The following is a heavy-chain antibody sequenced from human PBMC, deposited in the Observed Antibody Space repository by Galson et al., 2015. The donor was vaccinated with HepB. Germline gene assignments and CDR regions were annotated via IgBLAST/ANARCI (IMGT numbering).Heavy chain of an antibody. Sequence: SLRLSCAASGFTFDDYAMHWVRQAPGKGLEWVSGISWNSGSIGYADSVKGRFTISRGNAKNSLYLQMSSLRAEDTALYYCAKDTYYDFWSGYYRDNAFDIWGQGTMVTVSS. CDR1: GFTFDDYA. V-gene: IGHV3-9*01. CDR2: ISWNSGSI. CDR3: AKDTYYDFWSGYYRDNAFDI. J-gene: IGHJ3*02. D-gene: IGHD3-3*01.